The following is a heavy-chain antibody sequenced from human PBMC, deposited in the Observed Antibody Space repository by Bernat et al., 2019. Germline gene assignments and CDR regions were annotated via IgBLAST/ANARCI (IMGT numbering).Heavy chain of an antibody. CDR2: ISYDGSKK. D-gene: IGHD5-18*01. V-gene: IGHV3-30-3*01. CDR3: AGRYSYGFNQGWQEHDY. J-gene: IGHJ4*02. Sequence: QVQLVESGGGVVQPGRSLRLSCAASGFTFSSYAMHWVRQAPGKALEWVAVISYDGSKKYYADSVKGRFTISRDNSKNTLYLKMNSLRAKDTAVYYCAGRYSYGFNQGWQEHDYWGQGTLVTVSS. CDR1: GFTFSSYA.